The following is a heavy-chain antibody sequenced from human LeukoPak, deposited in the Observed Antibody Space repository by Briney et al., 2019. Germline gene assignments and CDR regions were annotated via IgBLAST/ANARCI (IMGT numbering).Heavy chain of an antibody. Sequence: SETLSLTCAVSGGSISSAGYSWSWIRQPPGKGLEWIGYIYHSGSTYYNSSLKSRVTISVDRSKNQFSLKLTSVTAADTAVYYCARLGRYDCFIDYWGQGTLVTVSS. CDR1: GGSISSAGYS. CDR3: ARLGRYDCFIDY. V-gene: IGHV4-30-2*01. J-gene: IGHJ4*02. CDR2: IYHSGST. D-gene: IGHD2-21*01.